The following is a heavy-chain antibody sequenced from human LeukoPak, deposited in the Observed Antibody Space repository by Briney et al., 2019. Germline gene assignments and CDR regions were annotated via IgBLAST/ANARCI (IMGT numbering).Heavy chain of an antibody. CDR1: GGSISSYY. V-gene: IGHV4-59*01. CDR2: IYYSGST. J-gene: IGHJ5*02. CDR3: AREIAAAGDNWFDP. Sequence: SETLSLTCTVSGGSISSYYWSWIRQPPGKGLEWIGYIYYSGSTNYNPSLKSQVTISVDTSKNQFSLKLSSVTAADTAVYYCAREIAAAGDNWFDPWGQGTLVTVSS. D-gene: IGHD6-13*01.